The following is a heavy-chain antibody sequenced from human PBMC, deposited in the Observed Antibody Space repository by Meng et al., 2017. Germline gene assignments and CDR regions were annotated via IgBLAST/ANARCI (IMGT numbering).Heavy chain of an antibody. J-gene: IGHJ4*02. V-gene: IGHV4-38-2*01. Sequence: SETLSLTCAVSGYSISSGYYWGWIRQPPGKGLEWIGSIYHSGSTYYNPSLKSRVTISVDTSKNQFSLKLSSVTAADTAVYYCARGIPNYDFWSGYFYYFDYWGQGTLVTVSS. CDR3: ARGIPNYDFWSGYFYYFDY. CDR1: GYSISSGYY. CDR2: IYHSGST. D-gene: IGHD3-3*01.